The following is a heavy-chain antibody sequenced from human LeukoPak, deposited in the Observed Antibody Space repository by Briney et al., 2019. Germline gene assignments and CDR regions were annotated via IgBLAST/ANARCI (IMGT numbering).Heavy chain of an antibody. CDR1: GFTFSSYA. J-gene: IGHJ4*02. Sequence: PGGSLRLSCAASGFTFSSYAMSWVRQAPGKGLEWVSAISGSGGSTYYADSVKGRFTISRDNSKNTLYLQMNSLRAEDTAVYYCAREVVDTAMVTCGLDYWGQGTLVTVSS. D-gene: IGHD5-18*01. CDR2: ISGSGGST. CDR3: AREVVDTAMVTCGLDY. V-gene: IGHV3-23*01.